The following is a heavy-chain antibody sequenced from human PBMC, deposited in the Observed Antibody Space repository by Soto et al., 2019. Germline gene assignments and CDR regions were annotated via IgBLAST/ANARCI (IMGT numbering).Heavy chain of an antibody. Sequence: QVQLVQSGAEVKKPGSSVKVSCKASGGTFSSYAISWVRQAPGQGLEWMGGIIPIFGTANYAQKFQGRVTITADKSTSTAYMELSSLRSEDTAVYYCPSDPYSSSRTVHYYGMDVWGQGTTVTVSS. CDR3: PSDPYSSSRTVHYYGMDV. D-gene: IGHD6-13*01. V-gene: IGHV1-69*06. J-gene: IGHJ6*02. CDR2: IIPIFGTA. CDR1: GGTFSSYA.